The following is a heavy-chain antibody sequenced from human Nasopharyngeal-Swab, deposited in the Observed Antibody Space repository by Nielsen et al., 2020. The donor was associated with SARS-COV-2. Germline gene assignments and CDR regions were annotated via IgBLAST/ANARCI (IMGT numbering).Heavy chain of an antibody. CDR1: GDSVSSNSAA. J-gene: IGHJ5*02. V-gene: IGHV6-1*01. D-gene: IGHD4-17*01. CDR2: TYYRSKWYN. CDR3: ARTGPRTGTVTPSWFDP. Sequence: SQTLSLTCAISGDSVSSNSAAWNWIRQSPSRGLEWLGRTYYRSKWYNDYAVSVKSRITINPDTSKNQFSLQLNSVTPEDTAVYYCARTGPRTGTVTPSWFDPWGQGTLDTVS.